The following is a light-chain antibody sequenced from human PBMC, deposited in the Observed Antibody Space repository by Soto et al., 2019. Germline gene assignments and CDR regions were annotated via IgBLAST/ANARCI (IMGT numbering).Light chain of an antibody. V-gene: IGKV3-20*01. J-gene: IGKJ1*01. CDR1: QSVNSNY. CDR2: GAS. Sequence: EIVLTQSPGTLSLSPGERATLSCRASQSVNSNYFAWYQQKPGQSPRVLMYGASSRATGIPDRFSGSGSGTDFTLTISRLEPEDFAVYYCQQYDNSPRKFGQGTKVEIK. CDR3: QQYDNSPRK.